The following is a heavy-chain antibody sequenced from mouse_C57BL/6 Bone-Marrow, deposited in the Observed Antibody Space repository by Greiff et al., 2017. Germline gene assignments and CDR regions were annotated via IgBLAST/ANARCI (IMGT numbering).Heavy chain of an antibody. V-gene: IGHV14-4*01. CDR3: SSFDGNYFDF. CDR1: GFNIKDDY. D-gene: IGHD2-3*01. J-gene: IGHJ2*01. CDR2: IDPEIGDT. Sequence: EVQLQQSGAELVRPGASVKLSCTASGFNIKDDYIHWVKQRPEQGLEWIGLIDPEIGDTEYASKFQGTATITSDTSSNTAYLQLSSLTSEDTAVYYCSSFDGNYFDFWGQGTPLTVAS.